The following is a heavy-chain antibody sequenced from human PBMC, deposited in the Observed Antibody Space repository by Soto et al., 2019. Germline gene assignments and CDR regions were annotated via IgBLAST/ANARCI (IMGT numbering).Heavy chain of an antibody. CDR3: ARCDYGWDDDDYYYMDV. CDR1: ELTVSKNY. Sequence: EVQLVESGGDLVQPGGSLRLSCAASELTVSKNYMSWVRQAPGKGLEWVSVIFPGGGTYYGDSVKGRFAISRHKSTNTLYLQMNSLRAEDTAVYYCARCDYGWDDDDYYYMDVWGKGTTVTVSS. J-gene: IGHJ6*03. D-gene: IGHD3-10*01. CDR2: IFPGGGT. V-gene: IGHV3-53*04.